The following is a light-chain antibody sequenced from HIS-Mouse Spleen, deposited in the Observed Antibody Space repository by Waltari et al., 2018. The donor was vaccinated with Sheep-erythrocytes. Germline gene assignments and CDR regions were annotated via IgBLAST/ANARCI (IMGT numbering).Light chain of an antibody. CDR3: SSYTSSSTQV. CDR2: EVS. Sequence: QSALTQPASVSGSPGQSITIPCTGTSSDVGGYNSVTWYQQHPGQAPKLMIYEVSNRPSGVSNRFSGSKSGNTASLTISGLQAEDEADYYCSSYTSSSTQVFGGGTKLTVL. CDR1: SSDVGGYNS. V-gene: IGLV2-14*01. J-gene: IGLJ2*01.